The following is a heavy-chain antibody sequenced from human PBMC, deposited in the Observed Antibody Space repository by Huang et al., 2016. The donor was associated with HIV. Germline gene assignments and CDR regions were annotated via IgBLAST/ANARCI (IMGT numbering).Heavy chain of an antibody. Sequence: QVQLVESGGGVVQPGRSLRLSCAASGFTFSSYGMEWVRQAPGKGLEWVGLISYDGSNKYYADCVKGRFTISIDNSKNTLLLQMNSLRAEDTAVYYCAKPSSNLHITSYFDYWGQGTLVTVSS. CDR3: AKPSSNLHITSYFDY. V-gene: IGHV3-30*18. J-gene: IGHJ4*02. CDR1: GFTFSSYG. D-gene: IGHD3-10*01. CDR2: ISYDGSNK.